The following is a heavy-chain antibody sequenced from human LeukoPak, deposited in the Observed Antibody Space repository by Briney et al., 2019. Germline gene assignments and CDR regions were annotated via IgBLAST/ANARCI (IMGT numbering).Heavy chain of an antibody. J-gene: IGHJ3*02. D-gene: IGHD4-17*01. CDR2: ISSSGSTI. Sequence: PGGSLRLSCAASGFTFSSYEMNWVRQAPGKGLEWVSYISSSGSTIYYADSVKGRFTISRDNAKNSLYLQMNSLRAEDTALYYCARDKGYGDLYDAFDIWGQGTMVTVSS. CDR1: GFTFSSYE. CDR3: ARDKGYGDLYDAFDI. V-gene: IGHV3-48*03.